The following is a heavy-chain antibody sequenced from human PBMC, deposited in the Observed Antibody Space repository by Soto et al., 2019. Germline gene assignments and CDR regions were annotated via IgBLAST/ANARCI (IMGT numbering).Heavy chain of an antibody. CDR3: AREAWSGYPNFDY. D-gene: IGHD3-3*01. CDR2: ISYDGSNK. V-gene: IGHV3-30-3*01. J-gene: IGHJ4*02. Sequence: SCKASGGTFSSYAMHWVRQAPGKGLEWVAVISYDGSNKYYADSVKGRFTISKDNSKNTLYLQMNSLRAEDTAVYYCAREAWSGYPNFDYWGQGTLVTVSS. CDR1: GGTFSSYA.